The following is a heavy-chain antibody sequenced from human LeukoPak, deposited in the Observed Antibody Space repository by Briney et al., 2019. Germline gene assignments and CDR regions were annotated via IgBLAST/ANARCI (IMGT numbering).Heavy chain of an antibody. Sequence: SQTLSLTCTVSGGSISSGSYYWSWLHQPTGMELEWIVRIYTSGSTNYNPSLKSRVTISVDTYKNQSSLKLSSVTAADTAVYYCARSSLIAVAATVYMDVWGKGTPVTVSS. J-gene: IGHJ6*03. CDR1: GGSISSGSYY. V-gene: IGHV4-61*02. CDR3: ARSSLIAVAATVYMDV. CDR2: IYTSGST. D-gene: IGHD6-19*01.